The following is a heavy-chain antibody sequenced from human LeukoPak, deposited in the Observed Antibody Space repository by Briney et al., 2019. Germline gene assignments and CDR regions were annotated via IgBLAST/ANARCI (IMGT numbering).Heavy chain of an antibody. V-gene: IGHV6-1*01. CDR1: GDSVSSNSAA. J-gene: IGHJ6*02. CDR3: ARERYGSGASRFNYYYYGMDV. D-gene: IGHD3-10*01. CDR2: TYYRSKWYN. Sequence: SQTLSLTCAISGDSVSSNSAAWNWIRQSRSRGLEWLGRTYYRSKWYNDYAVSVKSRITINPDTSKNQFSLQLNSVTPEDTAVYYCARERYGSGASRFNYYYYGMDVWGQGTTVTVSS.